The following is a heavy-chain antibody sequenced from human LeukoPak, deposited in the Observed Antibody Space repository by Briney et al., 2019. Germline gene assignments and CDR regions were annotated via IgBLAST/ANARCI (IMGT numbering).Heavy chain of an antibody. D-gene: IGHD5-12*01. J-gene: IGHJ4*02. CDR3: ARAGGYSGYASN. V-gene: IGHV4-59*01. Sequence: KTSETPSLTCTVSGGSISSYYWTWLRQPPGKGLEWIGYIYYSGTTYYNPSLKSRVTISLDTSKNKFSLNLTSVNVADTAVYYCARAGGYSGYASNWGQGTLVTVSS. CDR1: GGSISSYY. CDR2: IYYSGTT.